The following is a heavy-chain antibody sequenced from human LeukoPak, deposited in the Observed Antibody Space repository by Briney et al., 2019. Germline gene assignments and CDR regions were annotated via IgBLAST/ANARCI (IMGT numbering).Heavy chain of an antibody. CDR2: TDPNSGDT. D-gene: IGHD3-22*01. J-gene: IGHJ4*02. CDR1: GYTFTAYY. Sequence: ASMKVSCKASGYTFTAYYIHWVRQAPGQGLEWMGWTDPNSGDTKYVEKFQGRVTMTRDTSFSAAYMALSSLRSDDTAMYYCARAMNSWFLLDLDYWGQGNLVTVSS. CDR3: ARAMNSWFLLDLDY. V-gene: IGHV1-2*02.